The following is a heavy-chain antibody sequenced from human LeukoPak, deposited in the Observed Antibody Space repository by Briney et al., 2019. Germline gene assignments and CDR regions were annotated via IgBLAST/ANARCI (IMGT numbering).Heavy chain of an antibody. V-gene: IGHV1-2*02. Sequence: ASVKVSFKASGYTFTAYYMHWVRQAPGQGLEWMGWINPISGGTNYAQKFQGRVTMTRDTSITTAYMELSRLRSDDTAVYYCARSLVGAIADFDYWGQGTLVTVSS. J-gene: IGHJ4*02. CDR2: INPISGGT. CDR3: ARSLVGAIADFDY. CDR1: GYTFTAYY. D-gene: IGHD1-26*01.